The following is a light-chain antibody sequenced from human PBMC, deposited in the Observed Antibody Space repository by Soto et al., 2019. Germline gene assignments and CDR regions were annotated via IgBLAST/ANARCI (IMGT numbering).Light chain of an antibody. V-gene: IGKV3-11*01. CDR3: QQRNPWRRT. Sequence: EIVLTQSPATLSLSPGEGATLSCRASQSVSSYLAWYQQKPGRAPRLLIYDASNRATGIPARFSGSGSVTEFTLTNSSLQPEDFADYYFQQRNPWRRTCGQGTKVEI. J-gene: IGKJ1*01. CDR1: QSVSSY. CDR2: DAS.